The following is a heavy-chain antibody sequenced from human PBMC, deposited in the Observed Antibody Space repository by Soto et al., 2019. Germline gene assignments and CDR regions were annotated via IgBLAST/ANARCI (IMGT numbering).Heavy chain of an antibody. CDR1: GYTFTSYA. V-gene: IGHV1-3*01. D-gene: IGHD3-22*01. CDR2: INAGNGNT. Sequence: ASVKVSCKASGYTFTSYAMHWVRQAPGQRLEWMGWINAGNGNTKYSQKFQGRVTITRDTSASTAYMELSSLRSEDTAVYYCARDPIDSSGYPGYYGMDVWGQGTTFTVSS. CDR3: ARDPIDSSGYPGYYGMDV. J-gene: IGHJ6*02.